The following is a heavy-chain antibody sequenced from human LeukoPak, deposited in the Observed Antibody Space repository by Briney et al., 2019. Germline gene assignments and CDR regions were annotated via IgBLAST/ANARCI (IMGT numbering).Heavy chain of an antibody. V-gene: IGHV3-20*04. D-gene: IGHD6-19*01. CDR1: GFTFDDYG. Sequence: GGPLRLSCAASGFTFDDYGMSWVRQAPGKGLEWVSGINWNGDSTGYVDSVKGRFTISRDNAKNSLYLQMNSLRAEDPALYYCARDRSTVAGTSFDYWGQGTLVTVSS. CDR3: ARDRSTVAGTSFDY. CDR2: INWNGDST. J-gene: IGHJ4*02.